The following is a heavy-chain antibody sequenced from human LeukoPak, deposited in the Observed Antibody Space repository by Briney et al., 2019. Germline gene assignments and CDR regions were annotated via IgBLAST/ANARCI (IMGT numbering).Heavy chain of an antibody. Sequence: PSETLSLTCTVSGGSVSSYYWSWIRRPPGRGLEWIAYLSHSGSSDSNPSLTSRVPTLVDTSKNQFSLKLTSVTAADTAVYYCARARYANAWYAFDIWGHGTMVTVSS. CDR2: LSHSGSS. CDR3: ARARYANAWYAFDI. V-gene: IGHV4-59*02. J-gene: IGHJ3*02. CDR1: GGSVSSYY. D-gene: IGHD2-2*01.